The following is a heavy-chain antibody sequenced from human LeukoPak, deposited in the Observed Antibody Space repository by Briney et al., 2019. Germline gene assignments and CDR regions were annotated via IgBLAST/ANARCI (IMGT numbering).Heavy chain of an antibody. CDR1: GFTFSSYG. Sequence: GGSLRLSCAASGFTFSSYGMHWVRQAPGKGLEWVAVISYDGSNKYYADSVKGRFTISRDISKNTLYLQMNSLRAEDTALYYCAKDPEPAAGTRPDYWGQGTLVTVSS. CDR2: ISYDGSNK. CDR3: AKDPEPAAGTRPDY. V-gene: IGHV3-30*18. D-gene: IGHD6-13*01. J-gene: IGHJ4*02.